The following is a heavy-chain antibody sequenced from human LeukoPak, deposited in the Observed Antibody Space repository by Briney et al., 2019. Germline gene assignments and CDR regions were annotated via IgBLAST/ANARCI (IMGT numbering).Heavy chain of an antibody. CDR2: MHHSGGT. CDR1: GYSISSDYY. V-gene: IGHV4-38-2*01. Sequence: PSETLSLTCGVSGYSISSDYYWGWIRQSPGKGLEWIVTMHHSGGTYYNPSLRSRVTISVDTSKNQFSLRLSSVTATDTAVYYCARSPLFFYHMDVWGKGTTVTGSS. CDR3: ARSPLFFYHMDV. J-gene: IGHJ6*03. D-gene: IGHD2/OR15-2a*01.